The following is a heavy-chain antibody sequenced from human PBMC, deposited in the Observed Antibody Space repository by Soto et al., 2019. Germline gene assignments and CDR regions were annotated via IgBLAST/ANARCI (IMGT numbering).Heavy chain of an antibody. CDR2: INPYNANT. Sequence: QVQLVQSGTEVKKPGASVKISCKTSGYTFTNHGINWVRQAPGQGLEWMGWINPYNANTNYAQKLQGRVTMPTDASTAAAYMDVRSPAVEDMDVCASAMERVAGIWGDAFDVWGQGTVVTVSS. J-gene: IGHJ3*01. V-gene: IGHV1-18*03. CDR1: GYTFTNHG. D-gene: IGHD3-16*01. CDR3: AMERVAGIWGDAFDV.